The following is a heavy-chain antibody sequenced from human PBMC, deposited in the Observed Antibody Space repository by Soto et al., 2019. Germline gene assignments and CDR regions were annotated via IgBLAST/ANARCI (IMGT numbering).Heavy chain of an antibody. Sequence: SGPTLVNPTQTLTLTCTFSGFSLSTSGMCVSWIRQPPGKALEWLALIDWDDDKYYSTSLQTRLTISKDTSKNQVVLTMTNMDPVDTATYYCARIGGYDFWSGYNRIYYYYGMDVWGQGTTVTVSS. D-gene: IGHD3-3*01. J-gene: IGHJ6*02. CDR2: IDWDDDK. V-gene: IGHV2-70*01. CDR3: ARIGGYDFWSGYNRIYYYYGMDV. CDR1: GFSLSTSGMC.